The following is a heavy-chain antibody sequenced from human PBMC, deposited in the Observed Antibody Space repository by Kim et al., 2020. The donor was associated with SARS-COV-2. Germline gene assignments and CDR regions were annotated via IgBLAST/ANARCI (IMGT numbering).Heavy chain of an antibody. V-gene: IGHV1-8*01. Sequence: ASVKVSCKASGYTFTSYDINWVRQATGQGLEWMGWMNLNSGNTGYAQKFQGRVTMTRNTSISTAYMELSSLRSEDTAVYYCARGVYCSSGSCPYYFDSWGHGTLVTVSS. CDR2: MNLNSGNT. J-gene: IGHJ4*01. CDR3: ARGVYCSSGSCPYYFDS. D-gene: IGHD2-15*01. CDR1: GYTFTSYD.